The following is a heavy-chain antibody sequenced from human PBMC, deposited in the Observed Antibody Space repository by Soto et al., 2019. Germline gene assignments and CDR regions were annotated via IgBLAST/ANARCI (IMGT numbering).Heavy chain of an antibody. Sequence: QVQLVQSGAEVKKPGASVKVSCKASGYNFMRYGFTWVRQAPGQGLEWMGWINVDNGETKYPQKIQGRVTMTTDTDTRTVYMELRSLTSDDTAVYYCARWISGGYSDWFDPWGHGTLVTVSS. J-gene: IGHJ5*02. V-gene: IGHV1-18*04. CDR2: INVDNGET. D-gene: IGHD1-26*01. CDR3: ARWISGGYSDWFDP. CDR1: GYNFMRYG.